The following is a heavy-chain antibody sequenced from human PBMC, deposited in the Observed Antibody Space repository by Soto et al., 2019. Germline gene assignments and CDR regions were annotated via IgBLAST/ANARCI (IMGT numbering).Heavy chain of an antibody. Sequence: GGSLRLSCAASGFTFSNYAMSWVRQAPGKGLEWVSVISGSGGSTYYADSVKGRFTISRDNSKNTLYLQMNSLRAEDTAVYYCGEGSYCSSTSCTFDYWGQGTLVTVSS. V-gene: IGHV3-23*01. CDR1: GFTFSNYA. CDR3: GEGSYCSSTSCTFDY. CDR2: ISGSGGST. D-gene: IGHD2-2*01. J-gene: IGHJ4*02.